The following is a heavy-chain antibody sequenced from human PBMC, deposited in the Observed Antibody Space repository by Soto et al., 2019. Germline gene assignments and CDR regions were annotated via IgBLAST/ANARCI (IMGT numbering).Heavy chain of an antibody. V-gene: IGHV4-31*03. CDR1: GGSISSGGYY. D-gene: IGHD4-4*01. Sequence: PSETLSLTCTVSGGSISSGGYYWSWIRQHPGKGLEWIGYIYYSGSTYYNPSLKSRVTISVDTSKNQFSLKLSSVTAADTAVYYCARITVTKGLYYFDYWGQGTLVTV. CDR2: IYYSGST. CDR3: ARITVTKGLYYFDY. J-gene: IGHJ4*02.